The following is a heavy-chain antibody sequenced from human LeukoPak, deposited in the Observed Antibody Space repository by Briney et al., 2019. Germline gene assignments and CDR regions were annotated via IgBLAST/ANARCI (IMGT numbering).Heavy chain of an antibody. CDR3: ARVAVTTLGHYYYGMDV. J-gene: IGHJ6*02. CDR1: GGSISSYY. D-gene: IGHD4-17*01. V-gene: IGHV4-59*01. Sequence: PSETLSLTCTVSGGSISSYYWSWIRQPPGKGLEWIGYIYYSGSTNYNPSLKSRVTISVDTSKNQFSLKLSSETAADTAVYYCARVAVTTLGHYYYGMDVWGQGTTVTVSS. CDR2: IYYSGST.